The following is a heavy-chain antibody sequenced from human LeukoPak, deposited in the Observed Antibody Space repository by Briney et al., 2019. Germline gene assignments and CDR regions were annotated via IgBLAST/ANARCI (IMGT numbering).Heavy chain of an antibody. J-gene: IGHJ4*02. CDR2: MNPNSGNT. V-gene: IGHV1-8*02. D-gene: IGHD6-19*01. CDR1: GGTFSSYD. Sequence: ASVKVSCKASGGTFSSYDINWVRQATGQGLEWMGWMNPNSGNTGYAQKFQGRVTMTRNTSISTAYMELSSLRSEDTAVYYCARGTRSVAEVYSYWGQGTLVTVSS. CDR3: ARGTRSVAEVYSY.